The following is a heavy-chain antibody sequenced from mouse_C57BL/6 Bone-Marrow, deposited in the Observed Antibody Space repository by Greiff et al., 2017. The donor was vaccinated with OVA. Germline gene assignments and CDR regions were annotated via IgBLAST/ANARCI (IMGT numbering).Heavy chain of an antibody. J-gene: IGHJ3*01. CDR1: GYSFTSYY. CDR2: IYPGSGNT. V-gene: IGHV1-66*01. Sequence: QVQLKQSGPELVKPGASVKISCKASGYSFTSYYIHWVKQRPGPGLEWIGWIYPGSGNTKYNEKFKGKATLTADTSSSTAYMQLSSLTSEDSAVYYCAWGNYVAYWGQGTLVTVSA. D-gene: IGHD2-1*01. CDR3: AWGNYVAY.